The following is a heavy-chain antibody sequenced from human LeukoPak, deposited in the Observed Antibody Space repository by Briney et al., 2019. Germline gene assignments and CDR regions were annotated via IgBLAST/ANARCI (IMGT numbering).Heavy chain of an antibody. D-gene: IGHD3-22*01. J-gene: IGHJ6*03. CDR2: IYYSGST. CDR3: ARVTYYDSSGYYRNYYYYYMDV. V-gene: IGHV4-39*07. Sequence: SETLSLTCTVSGGSISSSSYYWGWIRQPPGKGLEWIGSIYYSGSTYYNPSLKSPVTISVDTSKNQFSLKLSSVTAADTAVYYCARVTYYDSSGYYRNYYYYYMDVWGKGTTVTVSS. CDR1: GGSISSSSYY.